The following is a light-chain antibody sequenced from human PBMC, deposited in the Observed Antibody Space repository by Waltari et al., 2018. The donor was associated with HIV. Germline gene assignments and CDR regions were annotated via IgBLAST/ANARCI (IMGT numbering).Light chain of an antibody. Sequence: QSVLTQSPSASGTPGQRVIISCSGSSSNIGSNSVNWYQQLPGTAPKLLLYSNNGRPSGVPDRFSGSKSGPSASLAISGLQSEDEADYHCAAWDDSLNGPVFGGGTKLTVL. CDR2: SNN. V-gene: IGLV1-44*01. CDR1: SSNIGSNS. J-gene: IGLJ2*01. CDR3: AAWDDSLNGPV.